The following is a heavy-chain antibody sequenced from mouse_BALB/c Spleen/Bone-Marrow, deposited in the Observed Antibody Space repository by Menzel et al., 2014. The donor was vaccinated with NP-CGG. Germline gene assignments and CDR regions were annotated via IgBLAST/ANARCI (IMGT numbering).Heavy chain of an antibody. CDR1: GYTFTNYW. CDR2: IYPGGGYT. J-gene: IGHJ4*01. V-gene: IGHV1-63*02. D-gene: IGHD1-1*02. CDR3: ARGNGPYAMDY. Sequence: QVQLQQPGAELVRPGTSVKISCKASGYTFTNYWLGWVKQRPGHGLEGIGDIYPGGGYTNYNEKFKGKATLTADTSSSTAYMQLSSLTSEDSAVYFCARGNGPYAMDYWGQGTSVTVSS.